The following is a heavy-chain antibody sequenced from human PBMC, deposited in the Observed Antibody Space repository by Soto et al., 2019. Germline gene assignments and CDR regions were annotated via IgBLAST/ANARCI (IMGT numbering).Heavy chain of an antibody. CDR1: GFTLRSYE. CDR2: ISSSVSTI. Sequence: WGSLRLACAASGFTLRSYEMNCVRQAPWKGLEWVSYISSSVSTIYDADSVKGRFTISRDNAKNSLYLQMNSLRAEDTAVYYCARFEWGSRMDVWGQATTVTVSS. CDR3: ARFEWGSRMDV. V-gene: IGHV3-48*03. D-gene: IGHD2-15*01. J-gene: IGHJ6*02.